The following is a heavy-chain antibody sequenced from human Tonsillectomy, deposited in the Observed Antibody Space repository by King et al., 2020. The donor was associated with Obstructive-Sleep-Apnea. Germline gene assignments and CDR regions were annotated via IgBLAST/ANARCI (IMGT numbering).Heavy chain of an antibody. J-gene: IGHJ6*02. V-gene: IGHV1-2*02. CDR1: GYTFIVHP. CDR3: ARERRGGDWGGGIDV. CDR2: INPNGGGT. D-gene: IGHD2-21*02. Sequence: QLVQSGAEVKKPGASVKVSCKASGYTFIVHPMHWVRQAPGQGLQWMGWINPNGGGTNYAQKFRGRVTMTRDTSISTVYMELNRLKSDDTAVYYCARERRGGDWGGGIDVWGQGTTVTVSS.